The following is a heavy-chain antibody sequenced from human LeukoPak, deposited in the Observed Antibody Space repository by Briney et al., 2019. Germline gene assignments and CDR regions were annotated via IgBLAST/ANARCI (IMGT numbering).Heavy chain of an antibody. D-gene: IGHD5-12*01. V-gene: IGHV3-30-3*01. CDR2: ISYDGSNK. Sequence: HPGRSLRLSCAASGFTFSSYAMHWVRQAPGKGLEWVAVISYDGSNKYYADSVKGRFTISRDNSKNTLYLQMNSLRAEDTAVYYCARDLDSGYGFGFDYWGQGTLVTVPS. CDR3: ARDLDSGYGFGFDY. CDR1: GFTFSSYA. J-gene: IGHJ4*02.